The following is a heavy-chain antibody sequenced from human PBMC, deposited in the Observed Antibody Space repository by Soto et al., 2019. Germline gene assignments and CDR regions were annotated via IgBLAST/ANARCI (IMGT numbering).Heavy chain of an antibody. V-gene: IGHV3-13*01. CDR2: IGTAGDT. CDR3: AKSQEIGTHFFDS. CDR1: GFTFSGFD. Sequence: EVQLVESGGNWVQPGGSLRLSCEASGFTFSGFDMHWVRQPTGKGLEWVSSIGTAGDTYYAVSVKGRFTISRDNAKNSLSLQMNSLRAGDMAVYVCAKSQEIGTHFFDSWGQGTQVTVSS. J-gene: IGHJ4*02. D-gene: IGHD6-13*01.